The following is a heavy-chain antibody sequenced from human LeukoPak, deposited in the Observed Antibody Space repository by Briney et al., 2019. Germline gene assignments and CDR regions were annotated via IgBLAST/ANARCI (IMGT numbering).Heavy chain of an antibody. D-gene: IGHD2/OR15-2a*01. V-gene: IGHV4-38-2*02. J-gene: IGHJ5*02. CDR2: IYHSGST. CDR1: GYSISSGYY. Sequence: SETLSLTFTVSGYSISSGYYWGWIRQPPGKGLEWIGSIYHSGSTYYNPSLKSRVTISVDRSKNQFSLKLSSVTAADTAVYYCARDLSRGFDPWGQGTLVTVSS. CDR3: ARDLSRGFDP.